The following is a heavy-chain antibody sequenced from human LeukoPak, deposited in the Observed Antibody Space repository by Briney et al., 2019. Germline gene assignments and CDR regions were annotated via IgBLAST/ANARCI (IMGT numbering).Heavy chain of an antibody. CDR3: ARPWYSGSSSNFDY. CDR1: GFTFSSYE. D-gene: IGHD1-26*01. V-gene: IGHV3-48*03. CDR2: ISSSGSTI. J-gene: IGHJ4*02. Sequence: GGSLRLSCAASGFTFSSYEMNWVRQAPGKGLEWVSYISSSGSTIYYADSVKGRFTISRDNAKNSLYLQMNSLRAEDTAVYYCARPWYSGSSSNFDYWGQGTLVTVSS.